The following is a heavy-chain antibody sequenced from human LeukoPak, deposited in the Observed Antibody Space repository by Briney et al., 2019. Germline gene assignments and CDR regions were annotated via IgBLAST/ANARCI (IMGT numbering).Heavy chain of an antibody. Sequence: GGSLRLSCSASGFTFSNYDMHWVRQEKGKGLEWVSSIGTGGHTYYAPSVKGRFTISRENDKNSLYLQMNSLGAGDTAIYYCTRRGLEAPCDVWRQGTMVAVSP. CDR2: IGTGGHT. V-gene: IGHV3-13*01. CDR3: TRRGLEAPCDV. CDR1: GFTFSNYD. D-gene: IGHD5-24*01. J-gene: IGHJ3*01.